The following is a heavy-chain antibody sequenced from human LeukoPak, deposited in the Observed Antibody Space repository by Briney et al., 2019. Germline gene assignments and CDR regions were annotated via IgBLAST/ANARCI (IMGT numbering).Heavy chain of an antibody. CDR3: AIEAIVGAPRGDY. Sequence: GSLRLSCAASGFTVSSNYMSWIRQPPGKGLEWIGEINHSGRTHYNPSLKSRVTISIDTSKNQFSLKLSSVTAADTAVYYCAIEAIVGAPRGDYWGQGTLVTVSS. D-gene: IGHD1-26*01. CDR1: GFTVSSNY. J-gene: IGHJ4*02. CDR2: INHSGRT. V-gene: IGHV4-34*01.